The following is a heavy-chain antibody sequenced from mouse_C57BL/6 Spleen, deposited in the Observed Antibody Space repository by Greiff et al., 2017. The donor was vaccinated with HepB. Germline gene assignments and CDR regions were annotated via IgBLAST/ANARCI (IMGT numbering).Heavy chain of an antibody. J-gene: IGHJ2*01. V-gene: IGHV1-80*01. D-gene: IGHD1-1*01. CDR2: IYPGDGVT. Sequence: VQLQQSGAELVKPGASVKISCKASGYAFSSYWMNWVKQRPGKGLEWIGQIYPGDGVTNYNGKFKGKATLTADKSSSTAYMQLSSLTSEDSAVYFCARGDYYGSTLDYWGQGTTLTVSS. CDR1: GYAFSSYW. CDR3: ARGDYYGSTLDY.